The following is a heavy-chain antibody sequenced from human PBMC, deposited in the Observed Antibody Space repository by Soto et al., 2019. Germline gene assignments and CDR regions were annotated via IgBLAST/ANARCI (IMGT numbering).Heavy chain of an antibody. Sequence: SETLSLTCAVSGGSISSGGYSWSWIRQPPGKGLEWIGYIYHSGSTYYNPSLKSRVTISVDTSKNQFSLKLSSVTAADTAVYCCACGYYDSRGYSSWFDPWGQGTLVTVSS. J-gene: IGHJ5*02. V-gene: IGHV4-30-2*05. CDR3: ACGYYDSRGYSSWFDP. CDR1: GGSISSGGYS. CDR2: IYHSGST. D-gene: IGHD3-22*01.